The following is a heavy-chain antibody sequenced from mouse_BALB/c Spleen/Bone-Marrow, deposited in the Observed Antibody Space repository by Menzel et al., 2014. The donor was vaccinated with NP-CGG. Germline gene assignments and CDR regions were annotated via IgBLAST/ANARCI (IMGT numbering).Heavy chain of an antibody. CDR1: GYTFTSYD. CDR3: ARGLLRSLDV. Sequence: VQLQQSGADLVKPGALVKISCKASGYTFTSYDINWVKQRPGQGLEWIGWIYPGDGSTKYNEKFKGEATLTVDKSSSTAYMQLSSLTSEYSAVYFCARGLLRSLDVWGEGTSVTVSS. V-gene: IGHV1S56*01. J-gene: IGHJ4*01. D-gene: IGHD1-1*01. CDR2: IYPGDGST.